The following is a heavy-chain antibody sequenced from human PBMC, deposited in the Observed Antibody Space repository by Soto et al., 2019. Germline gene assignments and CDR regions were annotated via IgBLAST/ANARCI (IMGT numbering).Heavy chain of an antibody. CDR2: IYYRGST. J-gene: IGHJ4*02. D-gene: IGHD3-10*01. Sequence: PSETLSLTCTVSSGSVSSGSYYWGWIRQPPGKGLEWIGSIYYRGSTYYNPSLKSRVTISVDTSKNQFSLKLSSVTAADTAVYYCARDGSGAYFDYWGQGTLVTVSS. CDR3: ARDGSGAYFDY. V-gene: IGHV4-39*02. CDR1: SGSVSSGSYY.